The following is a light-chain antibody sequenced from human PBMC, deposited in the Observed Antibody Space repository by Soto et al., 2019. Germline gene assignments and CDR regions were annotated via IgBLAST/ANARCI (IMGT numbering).Light chain of an antibody. CDR3: QQNYGTPGT. CDR2: GAN. Sequence: DIQLTQSPSSLSASVGDRITITCRSSQSISRYLNWYQQRPGTAPKVLIFGANSLQSGVPSRFSGSGSGTEFTLTISSLQPEDFATYYRQQNYGTPGTFGQGTKVDI. CDR1: QSISRY. V-gene: IGKV1-39*01. J-gene: IGKJ1*01.